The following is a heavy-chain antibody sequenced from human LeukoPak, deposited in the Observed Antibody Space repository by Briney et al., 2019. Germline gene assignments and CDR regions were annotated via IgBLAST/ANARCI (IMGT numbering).Heavy chain of an antibody. J-gene: IGHJ3*02. Sequence: SQTLSLTCAISGDSVSSNSAAWNWIRQSPSRGLEWLGRTYYRSKWYNDYVVSVKSRITINPDTSKNQFSLQLNSVTPEDTAVYYCARVPDIVVVPAATGDAFDIWGQGTMVTVSS. CDR1: GDSVSSNSAA. V-gene: IGHV6-1*01. CDR2: TYYRSKWYN. D-gene: IGHD2-2*01. CDR3: ARVPDIVVVPAATGDAFDI.